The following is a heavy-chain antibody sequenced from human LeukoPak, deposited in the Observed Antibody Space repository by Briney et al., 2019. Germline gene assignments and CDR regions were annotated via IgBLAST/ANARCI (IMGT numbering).Heavy chain of an antibody. CDR1: GGSISSYY. Sequence: SETLSLTCTVSGGSISSYYWSWIRQPPGKGLEWIGYIYYSGSTNYNPSLKSRVTISVDTSKNQFSLKLSSVTAADTAVYYCARSAGLYYYDSMQLGWEWGQGTLVTVSS. V-gene: IGHV4-59*01. J-gene: IGHJ4*02. CDR2: IYYSGST. CDR3: ARSAGLYYYDSMQLGWE. D-gene: IGHD3-22*01.